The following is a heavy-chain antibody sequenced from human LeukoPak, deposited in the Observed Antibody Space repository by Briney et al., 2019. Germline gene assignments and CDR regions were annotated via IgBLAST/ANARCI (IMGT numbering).Heavy chain of an antibody. CDR2: INPNSGGT. CDR1: GYTFTGYY. D-gene: IGHD2-15*01. V-gene: IGHV1-2*02. J-gene: IGHJ4*02. CDR3: ARERTLTSCYDY. Sequence: AAVKVSCKASGYTFTGYYMHWVRQAPGQGLEWMGWINPNSGGTNYAQKFQGRVTMTRDTSISTAYMELSRLRSDDTAVYYCARERTLTSCYDYWGQGTLVTVS.